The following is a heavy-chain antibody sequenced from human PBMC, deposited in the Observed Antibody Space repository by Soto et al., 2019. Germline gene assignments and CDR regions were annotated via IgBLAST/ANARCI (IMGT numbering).Heavy chain of an antibody. J-gene: IGHJ4*02. V-gene: IGHV4-31*03. CDR2: IYYSGST. CDR1: GGSVSVGGYY. CDR3: ASSDYYDSSGPRDY. Sequence: PSEALSLTCTVSGGSVSVGGYYWSWNRQRPGKGLEWIGYIYYSGSTYYSPSLKSRVTISVDTSKNQFSLKLSSVTAADTAVYYCASSDYYDSSGPRDYWGQGTLVTVSS. D-gene: IGHD3-22*01.